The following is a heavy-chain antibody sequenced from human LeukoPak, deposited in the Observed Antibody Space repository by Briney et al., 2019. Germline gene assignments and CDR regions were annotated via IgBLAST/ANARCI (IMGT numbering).Heavy chain of an antibody. CDR2: IYYSGST. D-gene: IGHD5-18*01. J-gene: IGHJ3*02. CDR1: GGSISSSSYY. V-gene: IGHV4-39*01. Sequence: PSETLSLTCTVSGGSISSSSYYWGWIRQPPGMGLEWIGSIYYSGSTYYNPSLESRIIISVDTSKNQLSLKLTFLTAADTAVYYCARHLYTYGSKGAFDIWGQGTMVTVSS. CDR3: ARHLYTYGSKGAFDI.